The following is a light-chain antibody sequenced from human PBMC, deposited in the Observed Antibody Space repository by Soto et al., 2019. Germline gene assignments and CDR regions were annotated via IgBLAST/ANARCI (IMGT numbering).Light chain of an antibody. J-gene: IGKJ4*01. CDR3: QQYYSTLT. CDR2: WAS. CDR1: QSVLYSSDNKNY. Sequence: DIVMTHSPDSLAVSLGERATINCKYSQSVLYSSDNKNYLAWYQQKPGQPPKLLIYWASTRDSGVPDRFSGSGSGADFTLTISSLQAEDVAVYYCQQYYSTLTFGGGTKVEIK. V-gene: IGKV4-1*01.